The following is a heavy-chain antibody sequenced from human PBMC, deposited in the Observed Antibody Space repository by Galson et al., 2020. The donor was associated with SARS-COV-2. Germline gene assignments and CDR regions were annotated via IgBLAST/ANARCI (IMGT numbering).Heavy chain of an antibody. V-gene: IGHV3-21*01. D-gene: IGHD3-22*01. J-gene: IGHJ4*02. Sequence: NSGGSLRLSCAASGFTFSSYSMNWVRQAPGKGLEWVSSISSSSSYIYYADSVKGRFTISRDNAKNSLYLQMNSLRAEDTAVYYCASILAYYYDSSGYWVDYWGQGTLVTVSS. CDR1: GFTFSSYS. CDR2: ISSSSSYI. CDR3: ASILAYYYDSSGYWVDY.